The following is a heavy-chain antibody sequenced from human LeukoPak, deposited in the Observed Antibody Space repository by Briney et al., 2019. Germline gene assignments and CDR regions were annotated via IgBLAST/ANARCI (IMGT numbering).Heavy chain of an antibody. D-gene: IGHD6-19*01. V-gene: IGHV1-58*02. CDR3: APRRVAADKGFDY. CDR2: IVVGSGNT. Sequence: SVKVSCKASGFTFTSSAMQWVRQARGQRLEWIGWIVVGSGNTNYAQKFQERVTITRDMSTSTAYMELSSLRSDDTAVYYCAPRRVAADKGFDYWGQGTLVTVSS. CDR1: GFTFTSSA. J-gene: IGHJ4*02.